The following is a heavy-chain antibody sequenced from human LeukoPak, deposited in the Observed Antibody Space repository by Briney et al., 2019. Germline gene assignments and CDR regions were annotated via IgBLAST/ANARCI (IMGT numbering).Heavy chain of an antibody. CDR3: ARENFADRFDF. CDR1: GFTFSNYN. V-gene: IGHV3-48*01. D-gene: IGHD1-7*01. Sequence: GGSLRLSCAASGFTFSNYNMNWVRQAPGKGLECIAYISSSSSTIYYADSVKGRFTISRDNAKNSLFLHMNSLRAEDTALYYCARENFADRFDFWGQGALVTVSS. J-gene: IGHJ4*02. CDR2: ISSSSSTI.